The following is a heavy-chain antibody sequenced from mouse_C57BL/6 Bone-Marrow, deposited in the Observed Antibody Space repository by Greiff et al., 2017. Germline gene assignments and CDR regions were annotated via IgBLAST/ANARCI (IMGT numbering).Heavy chain of an antibody. Sequence: VQLQQPGAELVKPGASVKLSCKASGYTFTSYWMQWVKQRPGQGLEWIGEIYPRSGNTYYNEKFKGKATMTADTSSNTAYLQLSSLTSEDTAVYYCTLLLWLFAYWGQGTLVTVSA. V-gene: IGHV1-50*01. CDR2: IYPRSGNT. D-gene: IGHD2-2*01. CDR1: GYTFTSYW. J-gene: IGHJ3*01. CDR3: TLLLWLFAY.